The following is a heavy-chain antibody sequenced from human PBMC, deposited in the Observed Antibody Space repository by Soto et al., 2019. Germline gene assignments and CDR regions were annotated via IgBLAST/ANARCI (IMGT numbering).Heavy chain of an antibody. D-gene: IGHD3-16*01. J-gene: IGHJ3*02. CDR1: GGSISSGGYY. Sequence: SETLSLTSTVSGGSISSGGYYWSWIRQHPGKGLEWIGYIYYSGSTYYNPSLKSRVTISVDTSKNQFSLKLSSVTAADTAVYYCARGAPMGDAFDIWGQGTMVTVSS. V-gene: IGHV4-31*03. CDR3: ARGAPMGDAFDI. CDR2: IYYSGST.